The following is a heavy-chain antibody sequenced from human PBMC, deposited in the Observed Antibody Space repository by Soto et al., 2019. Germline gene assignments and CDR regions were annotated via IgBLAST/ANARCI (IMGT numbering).Heavy chain of an antibody. V-gene: IGHV1-69*02. D-gene: IGHD2-15*01. CDR2: IIPILGIA. J-gene: IGHJ4*02. Sequence: SVKVSCKASGGTFSSYTISWVRQAPGQGLEWMGRIIPILGIANYAQKFQGRVTITADKSTSTAYMELSSLRSEDTAVYYCARVDCSGGSCYSSTAYFDYWGQGTLVTVSS. CDR3: ARVDCSGGSCYSSTAYFDY. CDR1: GGTFSSYT.